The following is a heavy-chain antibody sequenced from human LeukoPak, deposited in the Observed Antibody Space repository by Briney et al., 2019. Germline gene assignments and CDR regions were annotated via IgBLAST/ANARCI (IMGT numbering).Heavy chain of an antibody. CDR2: IRDSGDVT. D-gene: IGHD6-13*01. CDR3: VKDRPRYSSSRSPLDY. CDR1: GFTFRSYA. V-gene: IGHV3-23*01. Sequence: GGSLRLSCAASGFTFRSYAMTWVRQAPAKGLPWVSTIRDSGDVTYYADSVKGRFTISRDNSKNTLYLQMNGPRAEDTAVYYCVKDRPRYSSSRSPLDYWGQGTLVTVSS. J-gene: IGHJ4*02.